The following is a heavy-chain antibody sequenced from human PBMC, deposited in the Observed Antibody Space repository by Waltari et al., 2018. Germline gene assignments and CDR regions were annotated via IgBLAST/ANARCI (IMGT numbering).Heavy chain of an antibody. D-gene: IGHD6-13*01. J-gene: IGHJ1*01. CDR1: GFTFSSYA. CDR3: ARGPHGFTSSRPPH. V-gene: IGHV3-23*01. Sequence: EAQLLESGGGLVQPGGSLTLSCAASGFTFSSYAMNWVRQAPGKGVGWVLNIRGRGGSKSFPEPVRGRVNGSRDNPENFLVFQMGRPRVEGTAVYYCARGPHGFTSSRPPHWGQGTLVNVSS. CDR2: IRGRGGSK.